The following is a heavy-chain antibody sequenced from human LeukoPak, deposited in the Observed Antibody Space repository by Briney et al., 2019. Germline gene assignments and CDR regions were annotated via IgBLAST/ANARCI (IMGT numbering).Heavy chain of an antibody. Sequence: PSETLSLTCTVSGGSISSGSYYWSWIRQPAGKGLEWIGRIYTSGSTNYNPSLKSRVTMSVDTSKNQFSLKLSSVTAADTAVYYCARGGDYYDSSGYYDYWGQGTLVTVSS. CDR3: ARGGDYYDSSGYYDY. V-gene: IGHV4-61*02. CDR2: IYTSGST. D-gene: IGHD3-22*01. J-gene: IGHJ4*02. CDR1: GGSISSGSYY.